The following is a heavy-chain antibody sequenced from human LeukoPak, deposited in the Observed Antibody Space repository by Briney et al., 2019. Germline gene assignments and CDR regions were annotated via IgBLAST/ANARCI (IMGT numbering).Heavy chain of an antibody. J-gene: IGHJ3*02. CDR3: ARDLGGAFDI. CDR2: IYYSGSS. Sequence: SETLSLTCSVSGGSISSSSSYWGWIRQPPGKGLEWIGSIYYSGSSFDNPALKSRVTISVDTSKNQFSLKLSSVTAADTAVYYCARDLGGAFDIWGQGTMVTVSS. V-gene: IGHV4-39*07. CDR1: GGSISSSSSY.